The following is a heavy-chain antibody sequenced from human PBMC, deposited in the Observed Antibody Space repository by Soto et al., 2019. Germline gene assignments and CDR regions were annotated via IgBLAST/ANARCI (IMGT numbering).Heavy chain of an antibody. CDR3: ARESEDLTSNFDY. J-gene: IGHJ4*02. V-gene: IGHV3-21*06. CDR1: GCTFTRYS. Sequence: PGGSLRRSCAAPGCTFTRYSMNWVRQAPGKGLEWVSSISSTTNYIYYGDSMKGRFTISRDNAKNSLYLEMNSLRAEDTAVYYCARESEDLTSNFDYWGQGTLVTVSS. CDR2: ISSTTNYI.